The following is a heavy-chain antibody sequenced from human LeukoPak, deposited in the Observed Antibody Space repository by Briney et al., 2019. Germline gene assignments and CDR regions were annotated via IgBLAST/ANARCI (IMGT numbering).Heavy chain of an antibody. J-gene: IGHJ4*02. D-gene: IGHD6-19*01. CDR2: IYDSGTT. CDR1: GFTVSSNY. V-gene: IGHV3-53*01. CDR3: AGRRSSGWYAY. Sequence: GGSLRLSCATSGFTVSSNYMSWVRQAPGKGLEWVSVIYDSGTTYYADSVRGRFLIFRDTSKNTVDLQMNSLRVEDTAVYYCAGRRSSGWYAYWGQGTLVTVSS.